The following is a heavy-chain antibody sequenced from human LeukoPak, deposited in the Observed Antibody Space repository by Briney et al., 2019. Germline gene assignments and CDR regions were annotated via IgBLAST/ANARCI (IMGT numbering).Heavy chain of an antibody. CDR2: ISSGSGTI. Sequence: PGGSLRLSCAASGFTFSTYSMNWVRQAPGKGLEWVSYISSGSGTIYYADSEKGRFTISRDNAKNSLYLQMNSLRDEDTAVYYCARGLSYFDYWGQGTLVTVSS. CDR3: ARGLSYFDY. CDR1: GFTFSTYS. V-gene: IGHV3-48*02. J-gene: IGHJ4*02.